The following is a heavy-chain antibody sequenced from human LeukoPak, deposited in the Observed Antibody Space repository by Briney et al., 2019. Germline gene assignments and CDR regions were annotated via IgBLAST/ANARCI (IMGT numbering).Heavy chain of an antibody. D-gene: IGHD1-1*01. J-gene: IGHJ2*01. V-gene: IGHV1-2*02. Sequence: GASVKVSCKASGYTFTGYYMHWVRQAPGQGLEWMGWINPNSGGTNYAQKFQGRVTMTRDTSISTAYMELSRLRSDDTAVYYCAIPCTTGEAGYWYFDLWGRGTLVTVSS. CDR3: AIPCTTGEAGYWYFDL. CDR2: INPNSGGT. CDR1: GYTFTGYY.